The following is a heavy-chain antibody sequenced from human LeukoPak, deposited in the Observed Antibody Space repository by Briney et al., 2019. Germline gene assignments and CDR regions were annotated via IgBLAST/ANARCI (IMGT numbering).Heavy chain of an antibody. CDR1: GFTFSTYA. J-gene: IGHJ4*02. CDR3: AKERTSEGYFDY. V-gene: IGHV3-23*01. CDR2: LSGSGGSS. Sequence: PGVSLRLSCAASGFTFSTYAMSWVRQAPGKGLEWVSALSGSGGSSYYADSVRGRFTISRDNSKNTLYLQMNSLRAEDTAVYYCAKERTSEGYFDYWGQGTLVTVSS. D-gene: IGHD1-1*01.